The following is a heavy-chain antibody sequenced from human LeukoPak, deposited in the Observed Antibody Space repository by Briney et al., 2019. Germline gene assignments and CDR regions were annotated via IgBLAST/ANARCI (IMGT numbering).Heavy chain of an antibody. D-gene: IGHD3-22*01. V-gene: IGHV3-30*02. Sequence: TGGSLRLSCAASGFNFRGYGMHWVRQAPGKGLEWVTFIHYDGRNQYYADSVKGRFTISRDNSKNTLYLQMNSLRPEDTAVYYCAKAAYDSSGSWYYFDYWDQGTLVTVSS. CDR1: GFNFRGYG. J-gene: IGHJ4*02. CDR2: IHYDGRNQ. CDR3: AKAAYDSSGSWYYFDY.